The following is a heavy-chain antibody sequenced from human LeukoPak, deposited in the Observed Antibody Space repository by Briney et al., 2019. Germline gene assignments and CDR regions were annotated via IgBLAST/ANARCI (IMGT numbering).Heavy chain of an antibody. D-gene: IGHD6-19*01. CDR3: AKDAVAGNNYYYYYYMDV. J-gene: IGHJ6*03. CDR1: GFTFSSYG. CDR2: ISGSGGST. V-gene: IGHV3-23*01. Sequence: GGSLRLSCAASGFTFSSYGMSWVRQAPGKGLEWVSAISGSGGSTYYADSVKGRFTIPRDNSKNTLYLQMNSLRAEDTAVYYCAKDAVAGNNYYYYYYMDVWGKGTTVTVSS.